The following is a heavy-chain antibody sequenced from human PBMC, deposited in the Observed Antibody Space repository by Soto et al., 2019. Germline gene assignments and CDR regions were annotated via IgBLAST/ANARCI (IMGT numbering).Heavy chain of an antibody. CDR1: GFTFSSYE. CDR2: ISSSGSTI. CDR3: ARDRAAAGLGYYYYYGMDV. Sequence: PGGSLRLSCAASGFTFSSYEMNWVRQAPGKGLEWVSYISSSGSTIYYADSVKGRFTISRDNAKNSLYLQMNSLRAEDTAVYYCARDRAAAGLGYYYYYGMDVWGQGTTVTVSS. J-gene: IGHJ6*02. V-gene: IGHV3-48*03. D-gene: IGHD6-13*01.